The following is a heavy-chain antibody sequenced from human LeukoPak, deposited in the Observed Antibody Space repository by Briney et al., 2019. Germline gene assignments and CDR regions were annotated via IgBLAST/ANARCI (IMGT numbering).Heavy chain of an antibody. CDR2: IIPILGIA. CDR1: GGTFSSYA. J-gene: IGHJ6*02. V-gene: IGHV1-69*04. D-gene: IGHD3-22*01. CDR3: AREHLITGESPVYYYYGMDV. Sequence: SVKVSCKASGGTFSSYAISWVRQAPGQGLEWMGRIIPILGIANYAQKFQGRVTITADKSTSTAHMELSSLRSEDTAAYYCAREHLITGESPVYYYYGMDVWGQGTTVTVSS.